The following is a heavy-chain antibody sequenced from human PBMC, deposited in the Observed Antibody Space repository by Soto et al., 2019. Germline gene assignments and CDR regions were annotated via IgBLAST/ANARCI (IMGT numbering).Heavy chain of an antibody. CDR1: GFTFSSNW. CDR2: IKRDGSGT. Sequence: GGSLRLSCAASGFTFSSNWMYWVRQAPGKGLVWVSRIKRDGSGTSYADSVKGRFTISRDNAKNTLYLQMNSLRAEDTAVYYCARDRDEYSGYGLDPWGQGTLVTVSS. CDR3: ARDRDEYSGYGLDP. D-gene: IGHD5-12*01. J-gene: IGHJ5*02. V-gene: IGHV3-74*01.